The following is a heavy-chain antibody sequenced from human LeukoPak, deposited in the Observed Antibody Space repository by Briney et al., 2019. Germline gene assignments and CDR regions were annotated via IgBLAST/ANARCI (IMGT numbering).Heavy chain of an antibody. Sequence: PGGSLRLSCAASGFTFSSYAMSWVRQAPGKGLEWVSAISDSGRSTYYADSVKGRFTISRDNANNSLYLQMNSLGAQDTPVYYCARAPPSIESSGYYPDYWGQGTLVTVSS. CDR2: ISDSGRST. CDR3: ARAPPSIESSGYYPDY. CDR1: GFTFSSYA. J-gene: IGHJ4*02. V-gene: IGHV3-23*01. D-gene: IGHD3-22*01.